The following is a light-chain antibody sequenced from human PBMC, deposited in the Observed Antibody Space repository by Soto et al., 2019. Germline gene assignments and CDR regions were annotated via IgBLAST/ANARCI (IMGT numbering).Light chain of an antibody. CDR3: ASWDGSVTTGRVI. Sequence: QSVLTQPPSVSAAPGQGVTISCSGSDSNIGRNFVSWYQQLSGAAPKLLIYDNTMRPSGIPDRFSGSKSGTSATLAVTGLQTGDEAAYYCASWDGSVTTGRVIFGGGTKVTVL. CDR2: DNT. J-gene: IGLJ2*01. V-gene: IGLV1-51*01. CDR1: DSNIGRNF.